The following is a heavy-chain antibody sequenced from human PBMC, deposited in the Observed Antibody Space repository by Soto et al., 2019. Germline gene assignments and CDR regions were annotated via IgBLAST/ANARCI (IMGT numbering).Heavy chain of an antibody. Sequence: KTSETLSLTCGVYGGSFRNYYWIWVRQPPGKGLEWIGEVNHSGEATYNPSLQSRITISLDTSNNQFSLKMTSVTAADTAMYFCTQAEWFPRSWFDPWGQGTQVTVSS. J-gene: IGHJ5*02. CDR3: TQAEWFPRSWFDP. V-gene: IGHV4-34*01. CDR2: VNHSGEA. CDR1: GGSFRNYY. D-gene: IGHD3-3*01.